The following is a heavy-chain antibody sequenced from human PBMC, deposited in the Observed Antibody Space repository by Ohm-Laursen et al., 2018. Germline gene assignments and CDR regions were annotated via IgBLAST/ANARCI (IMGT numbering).Heavy chain of an antibody. J-gene: IGHJ5*02. CDR3: ARQATVPYNWFDP. CDR2: IIPIFGRA. V-gene: IGHV1-69*13. CDR1: GGTFSGYA. Sequence: VKVSCKASGGTFSGYAISWVRQAPGQGLEWMGGIIPIFGRANYAQKFQGRVTITADESTSTAYMELSSLKSEDTAVYYCARQATVPYNWFDPWGQGTLVTVSS. D-gene: IGHD4-17*01.